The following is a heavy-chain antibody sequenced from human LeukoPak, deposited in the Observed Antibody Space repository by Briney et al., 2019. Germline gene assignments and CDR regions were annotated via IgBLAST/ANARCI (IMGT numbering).Heavy chain of an antibody. V-gene: IGHV3-30*02. J-gene: IGHJ1*01. CDR2: IRSGGNNK. D-gene: IGHD1-1*01. Sequence: GGSLRLSCVASGFTFSSYAMHWVRQAPGKGPEWVAFIRSGGNNKYYADSVRGRFTISRDNSKNTLYLQMNGLRTEDTAVYYCAKDEADNLSEYFHHWGQGTLVTVSS. CDR1: GFTFSSYA. CDR3: AKDEADNLSEYFHH.